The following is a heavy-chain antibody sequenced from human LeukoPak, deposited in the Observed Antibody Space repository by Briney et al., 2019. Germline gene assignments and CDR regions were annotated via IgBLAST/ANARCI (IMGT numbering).Heavy chain of an antibody. V-gene: IGHV3-30*02. J-gene: IGHJ4*02. Sequence: GGSLRLSCAASGFTFSSYGMHWVRQAPGKGLEWVSFIRYDGSNEYYADSVRGRFTISRDNSKNTLYLQMNSLRAEDTAVYYCARDHPYNWNDGNWGQGTLVTVSS. D-gene: IGHD1-20*01. CDR3: ARDHPYNWNDGN. CDR1: GFTFSSYG. CDR2: IRYDGSNE.